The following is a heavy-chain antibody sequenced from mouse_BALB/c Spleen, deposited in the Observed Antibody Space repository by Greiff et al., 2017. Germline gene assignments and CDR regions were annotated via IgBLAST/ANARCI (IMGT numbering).Heavy chain of an antibody. J-gene: IGHJ3*01. CDR3: ARWDGYYVFAY. CDR2: ISSGGSYT. Sequence: DVKLVESGGGLVKPGGSLKLSCAASGFTFSSYAMSWVRQSPEKRLEWVAEISSGGSYTYYPDTVTGRFTISRDNAKNTLYLEMSSLRSEDTAMYYCARWDGYYVFAYWGQGTLVTVSA. D-gene: IGHD2-3*01. V-gene: IGHV5-9-4*01. CDR1: GFTFSSYA.